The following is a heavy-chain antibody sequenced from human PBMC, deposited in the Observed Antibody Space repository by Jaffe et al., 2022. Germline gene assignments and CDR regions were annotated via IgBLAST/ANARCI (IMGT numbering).Heavy chain of an antibody. CDR1: GFTVSSNY. D-gene: IGHD3-10*01. CDR2: IYSGGST. J-gene: IGHJ4*02. CDR3: ARAGYYYGSGSYQENYFDY. V-gene: IGHV3-53*02. Sequence: EVQLVETGGGLIQPGGSLRLSCAASGFTVSSNYMSWVRQAPGKGLEWVSVIYSGGSTYYADSVKGRFTISRDNSKNTLYLQMNSLRAEDTAVYYCARAGYYYGSGSYQENYFDYWGQGTLVTVSS.